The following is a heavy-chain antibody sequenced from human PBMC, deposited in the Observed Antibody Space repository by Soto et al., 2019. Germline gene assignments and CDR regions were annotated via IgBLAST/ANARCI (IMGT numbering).Heavy chain of an antibody. D-gene: IGHD3-22*01. V-gene: IGHV5-51*01. CDR3: ASFTYYYDSIDAFDI. Sequence: PGESLKISCKGSGYSFTSYWIGWVRQMPGKGLEWMGIIYPGDSDTRYSPSFQGQVTISADKSISTAYLQWSSLKASDTAMYYCASFTYYYDSIDAFDIWGQGTMVTVSS. CDR2: IYPGDSDT. CDR1: GYSFTSYW. J-gene: IGHJ3*02.